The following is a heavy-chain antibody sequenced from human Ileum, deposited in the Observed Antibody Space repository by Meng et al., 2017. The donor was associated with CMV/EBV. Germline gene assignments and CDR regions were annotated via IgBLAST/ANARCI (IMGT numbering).Heavy chain of an antibody. CDR1: GYTFTGYY. J-gene: IGHJ6*02. CDR2: INPNSCGT. V-gene: IGHV1-2*02. CDR3: ARYMVRGVIITGGMDV. Sequence: ASVKVSCKASGYTFTGYYMHWVRQAPGQGLEWMGWINPNSCGTNYAQKFQGRVTMTRDTSLSTAYMELSRLRSDDTAVYYCARYMVRGVIITGGMDVWGQGTTVTVSS. D-gene: IGHD3-10*01.